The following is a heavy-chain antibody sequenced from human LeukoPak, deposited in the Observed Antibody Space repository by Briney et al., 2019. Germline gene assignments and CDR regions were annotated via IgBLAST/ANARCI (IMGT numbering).Heavy chain of an antibody. D-gene: IGHD6-13*01. Sequence: PGGSLRLSCAASGFTFSSYGMHWVRQAPGKGLEWVAVISYDGSNKYYADSVKGRFTISRDNSKNTLYLQMNSLRAEDTAVYYCARGGMRIAAAGIRYWGQGTLVTVSS. J-gene: IGHJ4*02. V-gene: IGHV3-30*03. CDR1: GFTFSSYG. CDR3: ARGGMRIAAAGIRY. CDR2: ISYDGSNK.